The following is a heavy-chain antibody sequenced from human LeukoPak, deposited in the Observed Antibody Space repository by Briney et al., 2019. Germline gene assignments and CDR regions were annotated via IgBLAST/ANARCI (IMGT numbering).Heavy chain of an antibody. CDR2: ISGSGGNT. CDR1: GFTFSSYG. V-gene: IGHV3-23*01. Sequence: GGSLRLSCAASGFTFSSYGANWVRQAPGKGLEWVSGISGSGGNTYYADSVKGRFTISRDNSKNTLYLQMNSLRAEDTAVYYCAKDRSTSGSFKSYDYWGQGTLVTVSS. D-gene: IGHD1-26*01. J-gene: IGHJ4*02. CDR3: AKDRSTSGSFKSYDY.